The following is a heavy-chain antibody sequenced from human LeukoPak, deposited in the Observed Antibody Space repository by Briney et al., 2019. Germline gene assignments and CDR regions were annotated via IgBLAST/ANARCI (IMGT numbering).Heavy chain of an antibody. CDR3: ATTFTIFGVVIGDYYYGMDV. Sequence: SVTVSCTASGGTFSSYAISWVRQAPGQGLEWMGGIIPIFGTANYAQKFQGRVTITADESTSTAYKELSSLRSEDTAVYYCATTFTIFGVVIGDYYYGMDVWGQGTTVTVSS. CDR2: IIPIFGTA. D-gene: IGHD3-3*01. V-gene: IGHV1-69*13. J-gene: IGHJ6*02. CDR1: GGTFSSYA.